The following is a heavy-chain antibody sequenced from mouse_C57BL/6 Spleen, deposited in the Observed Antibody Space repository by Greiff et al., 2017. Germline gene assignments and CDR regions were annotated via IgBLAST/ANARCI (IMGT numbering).Heavy chain of an antibody. CDR3: ARGRYDGYYEGDFDY. CDR2: ISYDGSN. Sequence: EVKLMESGPGLVKPSQSLSLTCSVTGYSITSGYYWNWIRQFPGNKLEWMGYISYDGSNNYNPSLKNRISITRDTSKNQFFLKLNSVTTEDTATYYCARGRYDGYYEGDFDYWGQGTTLTVSS. V-gene: IGHV3-6*01. CDR1: GYSITSGYY. D-gene: IGHD2-3*01. J-gene: IGHJ2*01.